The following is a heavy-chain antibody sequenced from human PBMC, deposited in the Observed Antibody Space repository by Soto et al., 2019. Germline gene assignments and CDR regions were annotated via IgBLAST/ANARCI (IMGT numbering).Heavy chain of an antibody. CDR3: ARDRKLGPGPNYYYYGMDV. CDR2: ISSSSAYI. Sequence: VGSLRLSCAASGFTFHTYTMNWVRQAPGKGLEWVSSISSSSAYIYYADSVKGRFTISRDNAKDSLFLQMNGLRAEDTAVYYCARDRKLGPGPNYYYYGMDVWGQGTTVTVSS. J-gene: IGHJ6*02. V-gene: IGHV3-21*01. CDR1: GFTFHTYT.